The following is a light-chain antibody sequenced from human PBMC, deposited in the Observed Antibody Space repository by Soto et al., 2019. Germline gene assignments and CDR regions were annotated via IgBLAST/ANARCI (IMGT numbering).Light chain of an antibody. CDR3: QQYGSSPPYT. V-gene: IGKV3-20*01. Sequence: EVVLTQSPGTLSLSPGERATLSCRASQSVSNNYFAWYQQKPGQAPSLLIFGSSDRATGIPDRFSGSGSGTDFTLTISRLEPEDFAVYYCQQYGSSPPYTFGQGTKLESK. CDR1: QSVSNNY. J-gene: IGKJ2*01. CDR2: GSS.